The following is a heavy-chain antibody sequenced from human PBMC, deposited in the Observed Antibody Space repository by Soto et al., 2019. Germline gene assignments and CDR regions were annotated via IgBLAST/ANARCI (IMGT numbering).Heavy chain of an antibody. CDR3: AHRQWELKLPYYFDY. V-gene: IGHV2-5*02. Sequence: QITLKESGPTLVKPTQTLTLTCTFSGFSLSSGGVGVGWIRQPPGKALEWLALIYWDDGKHYSPSLKSRLTIXXDXSPXQVVLTMTNMDPVDTATYYCAHRQWELKLPYYFDYWGQGTLVTVSS. D-gene: IGHD1-26*01. J-gene: IGHJ4*02. CDR2: IYWDDGK. CDR1: GFSLSSGGVG.